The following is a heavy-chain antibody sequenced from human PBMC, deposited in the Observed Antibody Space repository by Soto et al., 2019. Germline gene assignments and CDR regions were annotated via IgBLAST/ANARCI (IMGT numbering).Heavy chain of an antibody. CDR1: GITFTYAW. Sequence: EVQLVESGGGLVNPGGSLRLSCAASGITFTYAWMTWVRQAPGRGLEWVGRVKSEAGGGTIDYAAPVKGRFTISRDDARSMLYLEMHSLKSGETAVYYCAHFGVLPPSDVFGPWGQGTVVTVSS. D-gene: IGHD3-3*01. CDR3: AHFGVLPPSDVFGP. CDR2: VKSEAGGGTI. J-gene: IGHJ3*01. V-gene: IGHV3-15*01.